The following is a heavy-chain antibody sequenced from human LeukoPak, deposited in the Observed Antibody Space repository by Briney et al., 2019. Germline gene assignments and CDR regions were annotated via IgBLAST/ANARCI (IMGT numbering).Heavy chain of an antibody. CDR2: IGAYNGNT. V-gene: IGHV1-18*01. CDR3: ARVRGLRYCSSTSCLYYDAFDI. Sequence: ASVKVSCKASGYTFTSYGISWVRQAPGQGLEWMGWIGAYNGNTNCAQKLQGRVTMTTDTSTSTAYMELRSLRSDDTAVYYCARVRGLRYCSSTSCLYYDAFDIWGQGTMVTVSS. CDR1: GYTFTSYG. D-gene: IGHD2-2*01. J-gene: IGHJ3*02.